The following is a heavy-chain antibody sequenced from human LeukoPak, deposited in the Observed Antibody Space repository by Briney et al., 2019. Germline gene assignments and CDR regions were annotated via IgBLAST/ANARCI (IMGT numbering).Heavy chain of an antibody. Sequence: SETLSLTCTVSGGSISSSNYYWGWFRQPPGKGLECIGSIYYSGNTYYSPSLKSRVTISVDTSTNQFSLKLSSVTAADTAVYYCARDTAMVTGVYYYYYMDVWGKGTTVSVSS. CDR1: GGSISSSNYY. D-gene: IGHD5-18*01. CDR2: IYYSGNT. J-gene: IGHJ6*03. CDR3: ARDTAMVTGVYYYYYMDV. V-gene: IGHV4-39*07.